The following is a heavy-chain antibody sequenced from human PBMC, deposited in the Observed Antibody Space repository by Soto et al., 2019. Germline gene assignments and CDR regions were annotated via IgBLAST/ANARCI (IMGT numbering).Heavy chain of an antibody. V-gene: IGHV4-59*01. CDR1: GGSITSSY. J-gene: IGHJ6*02. D-gene: IGHD1-1*01. Sequence: KPSETLSLTCTVSGGSITSSYWSWIRRPPGKGLEWIAYIYDTGISGYAPSTSYNPSLKSRVTMSVDTSKSQFSLKLTSVTAADTAVYYCARGDDAFFYYGLDVWGQGITVTVSS. CDR2: IYDTGISGYAPST. CDR3: ARGDDAFFYYGLDV.